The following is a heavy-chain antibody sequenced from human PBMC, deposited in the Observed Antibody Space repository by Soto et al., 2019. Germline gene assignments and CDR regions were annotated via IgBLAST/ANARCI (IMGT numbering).Heavy chain of an antibody. CDR2: ISAYNGNT. D-gene: IGHD4-4*01. CDR3: ARDPFTKIDYSKHWLDP. J-gene: IGHJ5*02. V-gene: IGHV1-18*01. Sequence: ASVKVSCKASGYTFTSYGISWVRQAPGQGLEWMGWISAYNGNTNYAQKLQGRVTMTTDTSTSTAYMELRSLRSDDTAVYYCARDPFTKIDYSKHWLDPWGQGTMVTVSS. CDR1: GYTFTSYG.